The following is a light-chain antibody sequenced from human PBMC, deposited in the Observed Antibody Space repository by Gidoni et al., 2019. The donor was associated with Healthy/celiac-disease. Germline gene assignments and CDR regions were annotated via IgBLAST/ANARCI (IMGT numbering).Light chain of an antibody. Sequence: EIVMTQSPATLSVSPGERATLSCRASQSVSSNLAWYQQKPGQAPRRLIYGASTRATGIPARFSGSGSGTEFTLTISSLQSEDFAVYYCQQYNTKPWTFGQGTKVEIK. CDR2: GAS. CDR1: QSVSSN. V-gene: IGKV3-15*01. J-gene: IGKJ1*01. CDR3: QQYNTKPWT.